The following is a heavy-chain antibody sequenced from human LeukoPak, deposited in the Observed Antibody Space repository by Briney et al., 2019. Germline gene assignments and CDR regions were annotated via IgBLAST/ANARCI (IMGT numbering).Heavy chain of an antibody. CDR2: IYYSGST. D-gene: IGHD6-13*01. J-gene: IGHJ5*02. CDR1: GGSISSYY. CDR3: ARGRGAAGTDWFDP. Sequence: PSETLSLTCTVSGGSISSYYWSWIRQPPGKGLEWIGSIYYSGSTYYNPSLKSRVTISVDTSKNQFSLKLSSVTAADTAVYYCARGRGAAGTDWFDPWGQGTLVTVSS. V-gene: IGHV4-59*04.